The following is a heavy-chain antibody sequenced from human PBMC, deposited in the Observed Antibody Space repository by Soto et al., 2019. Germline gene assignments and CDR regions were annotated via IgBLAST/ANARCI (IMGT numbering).Heavy chain of an antibody. Sequence: QVQLQESGPGLVKPSETLSLTCNVSGGSISSYYWSWIRQPPGKGLEWIGYIYYSGSTNYNPSLESRVTMSIEASKNQVSLKLRSVTAADTAVYYCARGRGSSGWGIDCWGQGALVTVSS. V-gene: IGHV4-59*01. CDR1: GGSISSYY. D-gene: IGHD6-19*01. J-gene: IGHJ4*02. CDR2: IYYSGST. CDR3: ARGRGSSGWGIDC.